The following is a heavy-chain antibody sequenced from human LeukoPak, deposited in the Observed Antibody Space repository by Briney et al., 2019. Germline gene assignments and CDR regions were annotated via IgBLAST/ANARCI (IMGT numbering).Heavy chain of an antibody. J-gene: IGHJ4*02. CDR3: ARDIGIAARPVFGY. D-gene: IGHD6-6*01. CDR2: IISGSSYI. CDR1: GFTVSNYN. Sequence: KPGGSLRLSCAASGFTVSNYNMNWVRQAPGKGLEWVSSIISGSSYIYYEDSVKGRFTISRDNAKNSLYLQMNSLRAEDAAVYYCARDIGIAARPVFGYWGQGTLVTVSS. V-gene: IGHV3-21*01.